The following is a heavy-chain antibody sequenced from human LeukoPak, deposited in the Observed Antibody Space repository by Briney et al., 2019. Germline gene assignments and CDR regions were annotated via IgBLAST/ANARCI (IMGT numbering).Heavy chain of an antibody. CDR1: GGSFSGYY. Sequence: SETLSLTCAVYGGSFSGYYWSWIRQPPGRGLEWIGEINHSGSTNYNPSLKSRVTISVDTSKNQFSLKLSSVTAADTAVYYCAREPSDYYGSGRFDPWGQGTLVTVSS. CDR2: INHSGST. J-gene: IGHJ5*02. CDR3: AREPSDYYGSGRFDP. V-gene: IGHV4-34*01. D-gene: IGHD3-10*01.